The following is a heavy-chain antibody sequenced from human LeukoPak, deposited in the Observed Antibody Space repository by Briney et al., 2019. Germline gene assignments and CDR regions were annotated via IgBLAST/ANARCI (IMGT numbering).Heavy chain of an antibody. J-gene: IGHJ4*02. V-gene: IGHV1-18*04. CDR2: ISAYNGNT. Sequence: GASVKVSCKASVYTFINYDISWLRQAPGQGLEWMGWISAYNGNTNYAQKLRGRVTMTTDTSTSTAYMELRSLRSDDTAVYYCARGCIQLSLGFSRAPTREPEPDYWGQGTLVTVSS. CDR1: VYTFINYD. CDR3: ARGCIQLSLGFSRAPTREPEPDY. D-gene: IGHD5-18*01.